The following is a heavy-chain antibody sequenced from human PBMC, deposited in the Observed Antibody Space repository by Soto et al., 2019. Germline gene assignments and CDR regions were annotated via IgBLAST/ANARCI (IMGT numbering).Heavy chain of an antibody. Sequence: VESGGGVFQSGGSLRLSCAASGFTASNFWMHWVRQAPGEGLVWVARINGDGSSRTYADSMKGRLTISRDNAKNMVFLDMKSLRGKDTAVYYCARDFDWNLDAWGRGTLVTVSS. J-gene: IGHJ2*01. V-gene: IGHV3-74*03. CDR3: ARDFDWNLDA. CDR1: GFTASNFW. D-gene: IGHD3-9*01. CDR2: INGDGSSR.